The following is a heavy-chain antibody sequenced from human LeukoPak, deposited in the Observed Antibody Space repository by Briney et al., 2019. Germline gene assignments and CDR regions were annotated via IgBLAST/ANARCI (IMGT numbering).Heavy chain of an antibody. CDR3: ARGARSAYFDF. V-gene: IGHV3-66*01. CDR1: GFAFSGSY. Sequence: GGSLRLSCAASGFAFSGSYMSWVRQVPGKGLEWVSCIYGADTIYYADLVKDRFSISRDSNRNILYLQMNDLRAEDTAVYYCARGARSAYFDFWGQGTLGTVSS. CDR2: IYGADTI. J-gene: IGHJ4*02.